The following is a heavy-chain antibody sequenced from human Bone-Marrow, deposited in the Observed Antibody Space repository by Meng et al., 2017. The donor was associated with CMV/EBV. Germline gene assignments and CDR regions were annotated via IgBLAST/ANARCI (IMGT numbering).Heavy chain of an antibody. CDR1: GFFFSTYV. CDR2: ISGGGETT. J-gene: IGHJ6*02. Sequence: GESMKISCAGSGFFFSTYVMSWVRQAPRKGLEWLSVISGGGETTYYEASVKGRFTISRDNSKNTVYLQMNSLRAEDTAIYYCAKGGINYDSFPKAGLMDVWGQGTTVTVSS. CDR3: AKGGINYDSFPKAGLMDV. V-gene: IGHV3-23*01. D-gene: IGHD3-3*01.